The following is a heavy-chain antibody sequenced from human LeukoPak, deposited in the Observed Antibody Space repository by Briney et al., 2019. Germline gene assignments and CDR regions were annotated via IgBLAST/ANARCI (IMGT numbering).Heavy chain of an antibody. J-gene: IGHJ4*02. CDR3: AKDYLTGYSSSWYGDY. Sequence: PGGSLRLSCAASGFTFSSYGMHWVRQAPGKGLEWLAFIRYDGSNKYYADSVKGRFTISRDNSKNTLYLQMNSLRAEDTAVYYCAKDYLTGYSSSWYGDYWGQGTLVTVSS. CDR2: IRYDGSNK. D-gene: IGHD6-13*01. CDR1: GFTFSSYG. V-gene: IGHV3-30*02.